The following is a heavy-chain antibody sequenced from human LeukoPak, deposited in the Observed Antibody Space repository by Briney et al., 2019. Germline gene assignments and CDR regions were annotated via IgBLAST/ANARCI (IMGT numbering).Heavy chain of an antibody. CDR1: GFTFSNYY. CDR2: IDTDGSNI. V-gene: IGHV3-74*01. CDR3: ARAAVGAYGGPNFDY. Sequence: GGSLRLSCAASGFTFSNYYMHWVRQVPGRGLVWISRIDTDGSNIDYADSVKSRFTISRDNAKNSLYLQMNSLRAEDTAVYYCARAAVGAYGGPNFDYWGQGTLVTVSS. D-gene: IGHD4-23*01. J-gene: IGHJ4*02.